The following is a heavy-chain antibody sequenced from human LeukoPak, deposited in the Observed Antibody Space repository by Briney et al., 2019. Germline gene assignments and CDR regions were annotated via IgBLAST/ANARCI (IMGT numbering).Heavy chain of an antibody. CDR2: ISSSGSTI. V-gene: IGHV3-48*03. J-gene: IGHJ6*04. CDR3: ARVGLASRVRGVTKAPYYYYYGMDV. Sequence: GGSLRLSCAASRFTISSYEINWVRQAPGKGLEWVSYISSSGSTIYYADSVKGRFTISRDNAKNSLYLQMNSLRAEDTAVYYCARVGLASRVRGVTKAPYYYYYGMDVWGKGTTVTVSS. D-gene: IGHD3-10*01. CDR1: RFTISSYE.